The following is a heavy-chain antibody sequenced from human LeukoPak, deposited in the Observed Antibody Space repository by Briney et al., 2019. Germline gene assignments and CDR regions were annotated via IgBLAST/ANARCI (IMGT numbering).Heavy chain of an antibody. D-gene: IGHD6-6*01. Sequence: VASVKVSCKASGYTFTSYDINWVRQATGQGLEWMGWMNPNSGNTGYAQKFQGRVTMTRNTSISTAYMELSSLRSEDTAVYYCARGRIAARRRWFDPWGQGTLVTVSS. CDR2: MNPNSGNT. CDR1: GYTFTSYD. V-gene: IGHV1-8*01. CDR3: ARGRIAARRRWFDP. J-gene: IGHJ5*02.